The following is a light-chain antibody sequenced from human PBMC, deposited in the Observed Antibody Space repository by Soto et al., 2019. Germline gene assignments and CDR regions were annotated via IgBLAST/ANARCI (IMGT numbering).Light chain of an antibody. J-gene: IGLJ3*02. CDR1: SSDVGGYNY. CDR2: DFD. V-gene: IGLV2-14*01. Sequence: QSALTQPASVSGSPGQSITISCTGTSSDVGGYNYVSWYRQDPGKAPKLMIYDFDKRPSGLSNRFSCSKSGNKASLTISGLQAEDEADYYCTSFTSSSTWVFGGGTKVTVL. CDR3: TSFTSSSTWV.